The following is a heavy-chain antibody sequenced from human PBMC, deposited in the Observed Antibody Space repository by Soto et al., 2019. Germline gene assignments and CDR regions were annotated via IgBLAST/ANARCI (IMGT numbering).Heavy chain of an antibody. J-gene: IGHJ4*02. CDR2: TYHSGST. CDR3: ARVAVAATRVDY. CDR1: GGSISTSNW. Sequence: PSETLSLTCAVSGGSISTSNWWSWVRQPPGKGLEWIGETYHSGSTNYNPSLKSRVTISVDKSKNQVSLRLSPVTAADTAGYYCARVAVAATRVDYSGQGSLVIVSS. D-gene: IGHD6-19*01. V-gene: IGHV4-4*02.